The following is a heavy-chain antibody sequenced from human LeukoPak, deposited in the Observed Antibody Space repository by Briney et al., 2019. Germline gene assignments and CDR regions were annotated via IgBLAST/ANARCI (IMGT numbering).Heavy chain of an antibody. Sequence: PGRSLRLSCAASGFTFSSYAMHWVRQAPGTGLEWVAVISYDGSNKYYADSVKGRFTISRDNSKNTPYLQMNSLRAEDTAVYYCARDKYYDSSGEAFDIWGQGTMVTVSS. D-gene: IGHD3-22*01. CDR1: GFTFSSYA. CDR3: ARDKYYDSSGEAFDI. CDR2: ISYDGSNK. J-gene: IGHJ3*02. V-gene: IGHV3-30-3*01.